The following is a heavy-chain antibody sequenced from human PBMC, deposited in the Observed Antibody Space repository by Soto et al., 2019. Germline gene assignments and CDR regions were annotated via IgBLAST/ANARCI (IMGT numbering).Heavy chain of an antibody. V-gene: IGHV3-21*01. CDR3: ARMYYYDSSGYPSIDY. Sequence: PGGSLRLSCATSGFTFSGYSMNWVRQAPGKGLEWVSSISSSSIYIYYADSVKGRFTISRDNAKNSLYLQMNSLRAEDTAVYYCARMYYYDSSGYPSIDYWGQGTLVTVSS. CDR1: GFTFSGYS. J-gene: IGHJ4*02. D-gene: IGHD3-22*01. CDR2: ISSSSIYI.